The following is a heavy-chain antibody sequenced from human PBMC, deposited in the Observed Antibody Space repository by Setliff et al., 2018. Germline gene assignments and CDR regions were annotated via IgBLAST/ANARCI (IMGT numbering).Heavy chain of an antibody. CDR2: VYNSGST. CDR1: GGSISSSY. D-gene: IGHD3-3*01. J-gene: IGHJ6*03. Sequence: PSETLSLTCSVSGGSISSSYFSWIRHSPGKGLEWLGYVYNSGSTNYNPSLESRGTISIDTSKNQFSLRLYSVTAADTAVYYCARLSGFLYMDVWGKGTTVTVSS. V-gene: IGHV4-59*08. CDR3: ARLSGFLYMDV.